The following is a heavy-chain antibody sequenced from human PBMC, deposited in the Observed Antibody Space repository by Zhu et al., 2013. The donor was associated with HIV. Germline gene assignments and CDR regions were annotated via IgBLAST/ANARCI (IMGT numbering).Heavy chain of an antibody. CDR2: MNPNSANT. CDR3: TRTFHDNTREFDL. J-gene: IGHJ4*02. CDR1: GYSFTGYY. V-gene: IGHV1-2*04. D-gene: IGHD2-2*01. Sequence: QVQLVQSGAEVRKPGASVKVSCKASGYSFTGYYIHWVRQAPGQGLEWLGWMNPNSANTKFAQKFQGWVTMTRDTSITTAYMDLDRLTSGDTAVYYCTRTFHDNTREFDLWGQGTLVTVSS.